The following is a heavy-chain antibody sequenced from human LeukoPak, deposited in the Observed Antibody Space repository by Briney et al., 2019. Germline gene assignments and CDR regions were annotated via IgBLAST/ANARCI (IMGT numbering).Heavy chain of an antibody. D-gene: IGHD2-15*01. Sequence: PVKVSCKASGGTFSSYAISWVRQAPGQGLEWMGRIIPIFGIANYAQKFQGRVTITADKSTSTAYMELSSLRSEDTAVYYCARDRGYCSGGSCPAALDYWGQGTLVTVSS. CDR1: GGTFSSYA. J-gene: IGHJ4*02. V-gene: IGHV1-69*04. CDR3: ARDRGYCSGGSCPAALDY. CDR2: IIPIFGIA.